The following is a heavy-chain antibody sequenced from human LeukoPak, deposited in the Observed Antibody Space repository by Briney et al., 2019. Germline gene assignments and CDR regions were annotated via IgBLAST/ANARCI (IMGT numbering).Heavy chain of an antibody. V-gene: IGHV3-30-3*01. D-gene: IGHD4-17*01. CDR3: ARDPDYGDPRFDY. Sequence: GGSLRLSCAASGFTFSSYAMHWVRQAPGKGLEWVAVISHDGSNKYYADSVKGRFTISRDNSQNTLYLQMNSLRAEDTAVYYCARDPDYGDPRFDYWGQGTLVTVSS. J-gene: IGHJ4*02. CDR1: GFTFSSYA. CDR2: ISHDGSNK.